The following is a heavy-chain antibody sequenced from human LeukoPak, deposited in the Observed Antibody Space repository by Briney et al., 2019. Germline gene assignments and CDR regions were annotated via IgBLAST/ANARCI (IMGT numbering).Heavy chain of an antibody. J-gene: IGHJ2*01. Sequence: GGSLKLSCAASGFTFSSYAMSWVRQAPGKGLEWVSGISGSGGSAYYADSGKGRFTISRDNSKNTLYLQMNSLRAEDTAVYYCAKDRVGSTSSWYFDLWGRGTLVTVSS. CDR3: AKDRVGSTSSWYFDL. D-gene: IGHD1-26*01. CDR1: GFTFSSYA. V-gene: IGHV3-23*01. CDR2: ISGSGGSA.